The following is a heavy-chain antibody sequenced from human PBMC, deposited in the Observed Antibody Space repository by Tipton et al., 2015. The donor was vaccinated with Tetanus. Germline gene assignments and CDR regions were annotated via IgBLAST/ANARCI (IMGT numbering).Heavy chain of an antibody. CDR3: AKIPPASGAARPNWFDP. D-gene: IGHD6-6*01. CDR2: VSYSGRT. V-gene: IGHV4-61*08. CDR1: GGSVRSGDYS. Sequence: GLVKPSETLSLTCTVSGGSVRSGDYSWNWIRQPPGKGLEWLAYVSYSGRTNSNYSLKSRITISQDTSKNQFSLKLSSVTVADTAVYYCAKIPPASGAARPNWFDPWGQGTLVTVSS. J-gene: IGHJ5*02.